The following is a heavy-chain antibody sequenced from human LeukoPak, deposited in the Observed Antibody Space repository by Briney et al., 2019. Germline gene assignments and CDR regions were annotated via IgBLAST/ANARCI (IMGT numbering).Heavy chain of an antibody. D-gene: IGHD3-16*02. CDR1: GFSFSSHS. V-gene: IGHV3-23*01. CDR3: AKSTQLRGGIATDFDS. CDR2: ISGSGGST. Sequence: GGSLRLSCAASGFSFSSHSMTWVRQAPGKGLEWVSAISGSGGSTYYADSVKGRFTISRDNSKNTLYLQMNSLRAEDTAVYYCAKSTQLRGGIATDFDSWGQGTLVTVSS. J-gene: IGHJ4*02.